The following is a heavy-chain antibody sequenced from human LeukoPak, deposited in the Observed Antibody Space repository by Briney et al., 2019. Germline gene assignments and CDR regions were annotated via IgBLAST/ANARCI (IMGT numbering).Heavy chain of an antibody. D-gene: IGHD3-16*01. CDR1: GFTFSSYE. V-gene: IGHV3-48*03. Sequence: GGSLRLSCAASGFTFSSYEMNWVRQAPGKGLEWVSYISSSGSTIYYADSVKGRFTISRDNAKNSLYPQMNSLRAEDTAVYYCARDMGDYYYYYMDVWDKGTTVTVSS. CDR2: ISSSGSTI. J-gene: IGHJ6*03. CDR3: ARDMGDYYYYYMDV.